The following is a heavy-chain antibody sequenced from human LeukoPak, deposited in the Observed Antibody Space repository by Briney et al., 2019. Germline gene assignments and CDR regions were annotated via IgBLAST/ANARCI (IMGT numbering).Heavy chain of an antibody. J-gene: IGHJ6*02. Sequence: ASVKVSCKASGYTFTGYYMHWVRQAPGQGLEWMGWINPNSGDTNYAQKFQGRVTMTRDTSISTAYMELSRLRSDDTAVYYCARDPYGSGSYPNYYYYGMDVWGQGTTVTVSS. V-gene: IGHV1-2*02. D-gene: IGHD3-10*01. CDR1: GYTFTGYY. CDR3: ARDPYGSGSYPNYYYYGMDV. CDR2: INPNSGDT.